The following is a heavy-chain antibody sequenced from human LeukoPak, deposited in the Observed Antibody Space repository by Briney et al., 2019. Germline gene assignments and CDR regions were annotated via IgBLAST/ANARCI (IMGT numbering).Heavy chain of an antibody. J-gene: IGHJ5*02. Sequence: PSETLSLTCTVSGGSISSSGSYWDWIRQPPGRGLEWIGYIYYSGSTNYNPSLKSRVTISVDTSKNQFSLKLSSVTAADTAVYYCARDSSTSCCDWFDPWGQGTLVTVSS. V-gene: IGHV4-61*08. CDR1: GGSISSSGSY. CDR3: ARDSSTSCCDWFDP. D-gene: IGHD2-2*01. CDR2: IYYSGST.